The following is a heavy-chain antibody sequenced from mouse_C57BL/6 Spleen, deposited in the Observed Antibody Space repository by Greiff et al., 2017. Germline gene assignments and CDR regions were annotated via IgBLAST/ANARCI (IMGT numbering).Heavy chain of an antibody. D-gene: IGHD1-1*01. V-gene: IGHV1-69*01. J-gene: IGHJ3*01. Sequence: VQLQQPGAELVMPGASVKLSCKASGYTFTSYWMHWVKQRPGQGLEWIGEIDPSDSYTNYNQKFKGKSTLTVDKSSSTAYMQLSSLTSEDSAVYYCARFDYYGSISYWGQGTLVTVSA. CDR1: GYTFTSYW. CDR3: ARFDYYGSISY. CDR2: IDPSDSYT.